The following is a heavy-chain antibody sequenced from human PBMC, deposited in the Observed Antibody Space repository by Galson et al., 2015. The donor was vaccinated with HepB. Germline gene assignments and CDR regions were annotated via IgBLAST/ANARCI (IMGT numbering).Heavy chain of an antibody. CDR1: GFTFSSYG. D-gene: IGHD3-22*01. CDR3: ARAGSGYYDYYYGMDV. Sequence: SLRLSCAASGFTFSSYGMQWVRQAPGKGLEWVAVIWYDGSNKYYADSVKGRFTISRDNSKNMLYLQMNSRRAEDTAVYYCARAGSGYYDYYYGMDVWGQGTTVTVSS. V-gene: IGHV3-33*01. CDR2: IWYDGSNK. J-gene: IGHJ6*02.